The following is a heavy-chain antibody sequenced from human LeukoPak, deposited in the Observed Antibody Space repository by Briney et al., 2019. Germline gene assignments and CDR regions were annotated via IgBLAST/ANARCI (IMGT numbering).Heavy chain of an antibody. D-gene: IGHD3-3*01. CDR1: GFIFDNYA. CDR3: ANRVFASPTVFSPLFDC. V-gene: IGHV3-23*01. J-gene: IGHJ4*02. CDR2: ITGNAERT. Sequence: PGGSLRLSCVASGFIFDNYAMAWVRQAPGKGLEWVSGITGNAERTYYADSVRGRFTISRDNSKNTLFLQLNSLRADDTAVYFCANRVFASPTVFSPLFDCGGKGALVTFSS.